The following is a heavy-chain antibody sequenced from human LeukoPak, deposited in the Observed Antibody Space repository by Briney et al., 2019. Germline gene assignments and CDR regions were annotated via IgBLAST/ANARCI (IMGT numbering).Heavy chain of an antibody. Sequence: SVKVSCKASGYRFTSYDMHWVRQAPGQGLEGMGIINPSGGSTSYAQRFQGRVAMTRDTATTTVYTEVNSLTSEDTAGDLCARDGPTAAPFDYWGQGTLVTVSS. CDR2: INPSGGST. J-gene: IGHJ4*02. D-gene: IGHD2-2*01. CDR3: ARDGPTAAPFDY. V-gene: IGHV1-46*01. CDR1: GYRFTSYD.